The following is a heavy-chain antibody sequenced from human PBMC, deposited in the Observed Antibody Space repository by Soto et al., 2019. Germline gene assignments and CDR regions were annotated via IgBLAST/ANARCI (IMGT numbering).Heavy chain of an antibody. CDR1: GFSLSTTDVG. Sequence: SGPTLVNPTQTLTLTCTFSGFSLSTTDVGVGWIRQPPGKALEWLALIYWNDDKRYSPSLKSRLTITKDTSKNQVVPTMTDMGPVDTATYYCAHRHPQCSGGDCKSRYFDYWGQGILVTVSS. CDR2: IYWNDDK. CDR3: AHRHPQCSGGDCKSRYFDY. J-gene: IGHJ4*02. V-gene: IGHV2-5*01. D-gene: IGHD2-21*02.